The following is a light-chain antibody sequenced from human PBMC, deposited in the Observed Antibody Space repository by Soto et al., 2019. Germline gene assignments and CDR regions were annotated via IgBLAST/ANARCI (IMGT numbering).Light chain of an antibody. CDR2: EVS. Sequence: QSALTQPPSASGSSGQAVTISCTGTSSDVGGYNYVFWYQQHPGKAPKLMIYEVSKRPSGVPDRFSGSKSGNTASLTVSGLQAEDESDYYFSSYAGSNNFGVVFGGGTKLTVL. CDR1: SSDVGGYNY. V-gene: IGLV2-8*01. J-gene: IGLJ2*01. CDR3: SSYAGSNNFGVV.